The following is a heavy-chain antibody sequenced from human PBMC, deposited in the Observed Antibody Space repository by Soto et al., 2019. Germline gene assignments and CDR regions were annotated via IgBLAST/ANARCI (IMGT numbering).Heavy chain of an antibody. V-gene: IGHV3-11*01. CDR3: ASKQLVLGDGFDI. D-gene: IGHD6-13*01. J-gene: IGHJ3*02. Sequence: PGGSLRLSCAASGFTFSYYYMSWIRQAPGKGLEWVSYISSSGSTIYYADSVKGRFTISRDNAKNSLYLQMNSLRAEDTAVYYCASKQLVLGDGFDIWGQGTMVTVSS. CDR2: ISSSGSTI. CDR1: GFTFSYYY.